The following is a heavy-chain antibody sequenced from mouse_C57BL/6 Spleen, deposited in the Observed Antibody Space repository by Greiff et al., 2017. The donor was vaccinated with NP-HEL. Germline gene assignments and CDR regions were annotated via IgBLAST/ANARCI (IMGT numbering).Heavy chain of an antibody. V-gene: IGHV5-4*01. Sequence: EVMLVESGGGLVKPGGSLKLSCAASGFTFSSYAMSWVRQTPEKRLEWVATISDGGSYTYYPDNVKGRFTISRDNAKNNLYLQMSHLKSEDTAMYYCARDPVSSYTFDYWGQGTTLTVSS. CDR2: ISDGGSYT. D-gene: IGHD1-1*01. CDR1: GFTFSSYA. CDR3: ARDPVSSYTFDY. J-gene: IGHJ2*01.